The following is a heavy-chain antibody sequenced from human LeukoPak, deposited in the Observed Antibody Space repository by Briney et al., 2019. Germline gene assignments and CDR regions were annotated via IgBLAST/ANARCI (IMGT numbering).Heavy chain of an antibody. D-gene: IGHD5-12*01. V-gene: IGHV3-21*01. CDR1: GFTSSTYT. CDR3: ARDRGADY. Sequence: GGSLRLSCAASGFTSSTYTMNWVRQAPGKGLEWVSSISASTSYINYADSVKGRFTISRDNAENSLYLQMNSLRAEDTAVYYCARDRGADYWGQGTLVTVSS. J-gene: IGHJ4*02. CDR2: ISASTSYI.